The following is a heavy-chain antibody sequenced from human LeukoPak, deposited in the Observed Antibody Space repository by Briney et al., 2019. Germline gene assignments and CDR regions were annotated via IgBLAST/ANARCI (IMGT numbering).Heavy chain of an antibody. Sequence: GGSLRLSCAASGFTFSSYWMSWIRQAPGKGLEWVSYISSSGSTIYYADSVKGRFTISRDNAKNSLYLQMNSLRAEDTAVYYCARGSYDYVWGSYRNDAFDIWGQGTMVTVSS. V-gene: IGHV3-11*04. D-gene: IGHD3-16*02. J-gene: IGHJ3*02. CDR3: ARGSYDYVWGSYRNDAFDI. CDR1: GFTFSSYW. CDR2: ISSSGSTI.